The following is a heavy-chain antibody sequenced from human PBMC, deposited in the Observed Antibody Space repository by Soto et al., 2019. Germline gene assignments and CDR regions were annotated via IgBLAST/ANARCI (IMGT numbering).Heavy chain of an antibody. CDR1: GGSINNSTSF. CDR3: ANYFMSRHWFDT. Sequence: PSETLSLTCSVSGGSINNSTSFWGWLRQSPGKGLEWIATINYRWPAEYNPSLKSRVTISVDRSRNVLSLQMNYVTATDTADYYCANYFMSRHWFDTWGQGTLVTVSS. J-gene: IGHJ5*02. D-gene: IGHD6-6*01. CDR2: INYRWPA. V-gene: IGHV4-39*02.